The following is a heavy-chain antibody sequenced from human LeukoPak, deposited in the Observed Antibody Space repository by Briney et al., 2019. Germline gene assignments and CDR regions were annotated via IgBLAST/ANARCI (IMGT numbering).Heavy chain of an antibody. Sequence: GGSLRLSCAASGFTFSSYAMSWVRQAPGKGLEWVSAISGGGGSTYYADSVKGRFTISRANSKHTLYLQMNSLSAEDKSVYYCAKARSSSSWYNGPDYWGQRTLVTASS. D-gene: IGHD6-13*01. J-gene: IGHJ4*02. CDR3: AKARSSSSWYNGPDY. CDR1: GFTFSSYA. V-gene: IGHV3-23*01. CDR2: ISGGGGST.